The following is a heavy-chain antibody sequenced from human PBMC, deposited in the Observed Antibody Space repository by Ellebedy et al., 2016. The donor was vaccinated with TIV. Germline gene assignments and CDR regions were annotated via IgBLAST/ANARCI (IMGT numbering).Heavy chain of an antibody. CDR3: ASGDSSGWSVAFDI. D-gene: IGHD6-19*01. J-gene: IGHJ3*02. CDR1: GFTFSSYG. Sequence: GGSLTLSXAASGFTFSSYGMSWVRQAPGKGLEWVSGVTASGSSTDYADSVKGRFTISRDNSKRTLYLQMNSLRGEDTAVYYCASGDSSGWSVAFDIWGQGTMVTVSS. CDR2: VTASGSST. V-gene: IGHV3-23*01.